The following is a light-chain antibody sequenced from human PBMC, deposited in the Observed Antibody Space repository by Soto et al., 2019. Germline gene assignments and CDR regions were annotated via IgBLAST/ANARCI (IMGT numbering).Light chain of an antibody. V-gene: IGLV1-40*01. CDR2: GNN. J-gene: IGLJ1*01. CDR1: SSNIAAGFD. CDR3: QSYDSSLSAYV. Sequence: QSVLTQPPSVSGAPGQRVTISCTGSSSNIAAGFDVNWYHQVPGTAPKLLVFGNNNRPSGVPDRFSASRSGTSASLAITGLQAVDEADYYCQSYDSSLSAYVFGTGTKVTVL.